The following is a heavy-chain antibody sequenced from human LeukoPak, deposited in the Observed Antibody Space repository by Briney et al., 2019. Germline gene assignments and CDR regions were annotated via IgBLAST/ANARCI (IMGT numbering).Heavy chain of an antibody. CDR2: INHSGST. J-gene: IGHJ5*02. V-gene: IGHV4-34*01. CDR3: ARSTRFDSSSWYGGFDP. D-gene: IGHD6-13*01. CDR1: GVSFCGYY. Sequence: SETPSLTCAVYGVSFCGYYWSWIRQPPGKGLEWIGEINHSGSTNYNPSLKSRVTISVDTSKNQFSLKLSSVTAADTAVYYCARSTRFDSSSWYGGFDPWGQGTLVTVSS.